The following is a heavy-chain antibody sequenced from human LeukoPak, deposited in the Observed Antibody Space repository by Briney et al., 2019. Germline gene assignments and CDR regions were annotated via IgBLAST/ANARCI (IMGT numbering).Heavy chain of an antibody. CDR2: INSNGGST. J-gene: IGHJ4*02. CDR3: VKAAGPCGAGNCYFDY. Sequence: GGSLRLSCSASGFTFSIYAIYWVRQAPGKGLECVSGINSNGGSTFYADSVKGSFTISRDNSKNILHLQMSSLRAEDTAVYYCVKAAGPCGAGNCYFDYWGQGTQVTVSS. V-gene: IGHV3-64D*06. D-gene: IGHD2-15*01. CDR1: GFTFSIYA.